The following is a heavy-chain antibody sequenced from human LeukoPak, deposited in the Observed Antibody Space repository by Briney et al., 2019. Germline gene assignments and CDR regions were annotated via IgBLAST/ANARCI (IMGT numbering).Heavy chain of an antibody. CDR2: IYTSGST. J-gene: IGHJ6*03. CDR3: ARLSPFLVHTPAVPSQLPRRYYYYYMDV. Sequence: SETLSLTCTVSGGSISSYYWSWIRQPPGKGLEWIGYIYTSGSTNYNPSLKSRVTISVDTSKNQFSLKLSSVTAADTAVYYCARLSPFLVHTPAVPSQLPRRYYYYYMDVWGKGTTVTVSS. D-gene: IGHD2-2*01. V-gene: IGHV4-4*09. CDR1: GGSISSYY.